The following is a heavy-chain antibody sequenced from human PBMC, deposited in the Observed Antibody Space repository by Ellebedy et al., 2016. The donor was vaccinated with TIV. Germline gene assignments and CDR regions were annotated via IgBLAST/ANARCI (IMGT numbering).Heavy chain of an antibody. J-gene: IGHJ3*02. CDR3: ARAEDLYSAGFDM. Sequence: ASVKVSXXTSGYTFSSYGISWVRQAPGQGLEWLGWISGYNGNTNANRKYGQKVQGRVTLTTDTSTSTAYMELRSLRSDDTAVYYCARAEDLYSAGFDMWGQGTLVTVSS. D-gene: IGHD2-21*01. CDR1: GYTFSSYG. V-gene: IGHV1-18*01. CDR2: ISGYNGNTNANR.